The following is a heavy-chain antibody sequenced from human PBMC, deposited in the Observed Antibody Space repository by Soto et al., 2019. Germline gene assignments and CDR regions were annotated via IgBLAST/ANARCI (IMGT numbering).Heavy chain of an antibody. CDR1: GDRLASYA. Sequence: ASVEVSWEACGDRLASYARRWVRLAPGQRLEWMGWINAGNGNTKYSQKFQGRVTITRDTSASTAYMELSSLRSEDTAVYYCARDLDSSGSSAYWGQGTSVRVSS. V-gene: IGHV1-3*01. CDR2: INAGNGNT. J-gene: IGHJ4*02. CDR3: ARDLDSSGSSAY. D-gene: IGHD3-22*01.